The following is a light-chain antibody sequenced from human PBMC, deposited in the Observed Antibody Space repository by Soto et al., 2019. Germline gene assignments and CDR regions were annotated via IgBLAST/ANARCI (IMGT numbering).Light chain of an antibody. CDR2: EVS. V-gene: IGLV2-8*01. CDR3: SSYGGSNNFV. J-gene: IGLJ1*01. Sequence: QSALTQPPSASGSPGQSVTVSCTGTSSDIGVYNYVSWYQHHPGKAPKLMIYEVSKRPSGVPDRFSGSKSGNTASLTVSGLQAEDEADYYCSSYGGSNNFVFGPGTKVTVL. CDR1: SSDIGVYNY.